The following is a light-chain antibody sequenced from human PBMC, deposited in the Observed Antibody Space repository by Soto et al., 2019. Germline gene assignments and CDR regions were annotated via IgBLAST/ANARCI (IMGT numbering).Light chain of an antibody. Sequence: EVVLTQSPATLSLSPGERATLSCRASQSVSNNYFAWYQQKPGQAPRLLIFGSSDSATGIPDRFSGSGSGTDFTLTISRLEPEDFAVYYCQQYGSSPPYTFGQGTKLEIK. CDR2: GSS. CDR3: QQYGSSPPYT. J-gene: IGKJ2*01. CDR1: QSVSNNY. V-gene: IGKV3-20*01.